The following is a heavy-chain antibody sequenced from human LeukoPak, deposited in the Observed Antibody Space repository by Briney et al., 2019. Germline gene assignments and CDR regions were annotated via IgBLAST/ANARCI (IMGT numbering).Heavy chain of an antibody. Sequence: SETLSLTCTVSGGSISSSSYYWGWIRQPPGKGLERIGSIYYSGSTYYNPSLKSRVTISVDTSKNQFSLKLSSVTAADTAVYYCARSRGDAFDIWGQGTMVTVSS. CDR2: IYYSGST. J-gene: IGHJ3*02. D-gene: IGHD3-10*01. CDR1: GGSISSSSYY. V-gene: IGHV4-39*07. CDR3: ARSRGDAFDI.